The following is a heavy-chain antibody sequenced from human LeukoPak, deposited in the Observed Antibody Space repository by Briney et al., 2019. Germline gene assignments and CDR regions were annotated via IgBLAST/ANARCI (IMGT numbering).Heavy chain of an antibody. CDR3: ARGGSGGCGGDCYERGFFDY. CDR2: IYSGGNT. J-gene: IGHJ4*02. CDR1: GFTVSGNY. D-gene: IGHD2-21*01. Sequence: GSLRLSCAASGFTVSGNYMSWVRQAPGKGLEWVSIIYSGGNTYYADSVKGRFTISRDNSNNTLYLQMNSLRAEDTAVYYCARGGSGGCGGDCYERGFFDYWGQGTLVTVSS. V-gene: IGHV3-66*01.